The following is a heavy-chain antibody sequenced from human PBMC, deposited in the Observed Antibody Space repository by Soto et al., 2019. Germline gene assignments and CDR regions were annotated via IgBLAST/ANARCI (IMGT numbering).Heavy chain of an antibody. CDR3: AHCRIPSCYGAFDY. Sequence: QITLKESGPTLVKPTQTLTLTCTFSGFSLSTREVGVGWIHQPPEKALEWLAIIYWNDDRRYSPSLKSRLTITKDTSKNQVVVTMTNLDPVDTATYYCAHCRIPSCYGAFDYWGQGTLVTVSS. CDR2: IYWNDDR. V-gene: IGHV2-5*01. J-gene: IGHJ4*02. CDR1: GFSLSTREVG. D-gene: IGHD2-2*01.